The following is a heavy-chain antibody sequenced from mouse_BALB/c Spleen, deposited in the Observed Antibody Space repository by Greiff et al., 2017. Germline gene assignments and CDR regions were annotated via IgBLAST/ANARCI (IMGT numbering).Heavy chain of an antibody. V-gene: IGHV3-6*02. CDR1: GYSITSGYY. J-gene: IGHJ2*01. CDR2: ISYDGSN. Sequence: EVKLMESGPGLVKPSQSLSLTCSVTGYSITSGYYWNWIRQFPGNKLEWMGYISYDGSNNYNPSLKNRISITRDTSKNQFFLKLNSVTTEDTATYYCARAGGPFDYWGQGTTLTVSS. CDR3: ARAGGPFDY.